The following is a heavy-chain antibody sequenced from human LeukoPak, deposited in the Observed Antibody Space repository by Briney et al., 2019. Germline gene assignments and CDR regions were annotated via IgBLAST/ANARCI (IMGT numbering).Heavy chain of an antibody. CDR2: ISYDGSNK. Sequence: GGSLRLSCAASGFTFSSYGIHWVRQAPGKGLEWVAVISYDGSNKYYADSVNGRFTISRDNSKNRVYLQMNSLRSEDTAVYYCANELWRGPSDAFDIWGRGTMVTVSS. CDR1: GFTFSSYG. J-gene: IGHJ3*02. CDR3: ANELWRGPSDAFDI. D-gene: IGHD2-21*01. V-gene: IGHV3-30*18.